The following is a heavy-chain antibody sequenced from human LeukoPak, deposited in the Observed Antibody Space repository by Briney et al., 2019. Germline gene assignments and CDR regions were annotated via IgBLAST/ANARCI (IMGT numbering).Heavy chain of an antibody. D-gene: IGHD1-1*01. CDR1: GGSFSGYY. Sequence: SETLSLTCAVYGGSFSGYYWSWIRQPPGKGLEWIGEINHSGSTNYNPSLKSRVTISVDTSKSQFSLKLSSVTAADTAVYYCARLTRRSGNYFDYWGQGTLVTVSS. CDR2: INHSGST. CDR3: ARLTRRSGNYFDY. J-gene: IGHJ4*02. V-gene: IGHV4-34*01.